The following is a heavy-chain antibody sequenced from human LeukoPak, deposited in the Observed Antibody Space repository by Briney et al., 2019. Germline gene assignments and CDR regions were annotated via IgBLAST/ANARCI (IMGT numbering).Heavy chain of an antibody. CDR3: AKDFIYDQRTS. D-gene: IGHD3-16*01. V-gene: IGHV3-23*01. Sequence: GGSLRLSCAASGFTFSRYGMTWVRQAPGKGLEWVSTISDTGGSTYYPDSVKDRFTISRDNSKNTLYLQMNSLRAEDTAVYYCAKDFIYDQRTSWGQGTLVTVSS. J-gene: IGHJ5*02. CDR1: GFTFSRYG. CDR2: ISDTGGST.